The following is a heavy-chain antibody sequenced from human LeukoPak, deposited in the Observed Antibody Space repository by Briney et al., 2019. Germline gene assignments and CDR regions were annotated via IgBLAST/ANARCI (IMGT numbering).Heavy chain of an antibody. V-gene: IGHV1-69*10. CDR2: IIPILGIA. D-gene: IGHD2-2*01. Sequence: SVTVSCKASGGTFSSYTISWVGQAPGQGLDGMGRIIPILGIANYAQKFQGRVTITADKSTSTAYMELSSLRSEDTAVYYCAREVVVVPAATNWFDPWGQGTLVTVSS. J-gene: IGHJ5*02. CDR3: AREVVVVPAATNWFDP. CDR1: GGTFSSYT.